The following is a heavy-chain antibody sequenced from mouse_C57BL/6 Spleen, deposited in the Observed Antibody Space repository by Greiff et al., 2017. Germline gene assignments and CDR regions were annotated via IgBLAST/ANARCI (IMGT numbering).Heavy chain of an antibody. CDR3: ARGGDYDAMDY. D-gene: IGHD3-3*01. J-gene: IGHJ4*01. V-gene: IGHV1-43*01. CDR2: INPSTGGT. Sequence: VQLKESGPELVKPGASVKISCKASGYSFTGYYMHWVKQSSEKSLEWIGEINPSTGGTSYNQKFKGKATLTVDKSSSTADMQLKSLTSEDSAVYYCARGGDYDAMDYWGQGTSVTVSS. CDR1: GYSFTGYY.